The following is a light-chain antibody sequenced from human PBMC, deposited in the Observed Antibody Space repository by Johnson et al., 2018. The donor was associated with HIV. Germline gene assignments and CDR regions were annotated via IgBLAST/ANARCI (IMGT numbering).Light chain of an antibody. Sequence: QSVLTQPPSVSAAPGQMVSISCSGSSSNIGKNYVSWYQQFPGTAPKLLIYENTQRPSGIPDRFSGSKSGTSATLGITATQTGDEADYYCGTWDSSLSAHVFGTGTKVSVL. J-gene: IGLJ1*01. CDR2: ENT. CDR3: GTWDSSLSAHV. V-gene: IGLV1-51*02. CDR1: SSNIGKNY.